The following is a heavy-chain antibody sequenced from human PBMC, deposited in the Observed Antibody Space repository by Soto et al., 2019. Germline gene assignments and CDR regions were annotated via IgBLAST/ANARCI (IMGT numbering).Heavy chain of an antibody. J-gene: IGHJ6*02. CDR2: IYHSGST. CDR3: ASQGRDYYYYGMDV. Sequence: SETLSLTCAVSSGSISSSNWWSWVRQPPGKGLEWIGEIYHSGSTNYNPSLKSRVTISVDKSKNQFSLKLSSVTAADTAVYYCASQGRDYYYYGMDVWGQGTTVTVSS. V-gene: IGHV4-4*02. CDR1: SGSISSSNW.